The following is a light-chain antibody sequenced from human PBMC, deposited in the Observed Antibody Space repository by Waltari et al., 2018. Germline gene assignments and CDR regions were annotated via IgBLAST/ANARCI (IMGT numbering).Light chain of an antibody. Sequence: DIQMTQSPSSLSASVGDRVTITCRASENVNHYLNWYQQKPGKAPKLLIYKASTLQSGVPSRFSGSGAGIDYTFTISSLQSEDVATYYCQHGYGTPYSFGQWTKVEIK. CDR1: ENVNHY. CDR3: QHGYGTPYS. J-gene: IGKJ2*03. CDR2: KAS. V-gene: IGKV1-39*01.